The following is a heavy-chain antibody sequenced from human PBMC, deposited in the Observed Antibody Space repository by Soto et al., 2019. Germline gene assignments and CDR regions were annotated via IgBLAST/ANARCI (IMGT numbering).Heavy chain of an antibody. CDR1: GGSISVYY. D-gene: IGHD3-9*01. CDR3: ARGVGSSPPRY. CDR2: VYDNGRP. J-gene: IGHJ4*02. Sequence: SETLSLTCTISGGSISVYYWSWIRQSPRQGLEWIGYVYDNGRPYYSPSLKSRVTISADTSKNQISLKLASATAADTAVYYCARGVGSSPPRYWGRGTLVTVSS. V-gene: IGHV4-59*01.